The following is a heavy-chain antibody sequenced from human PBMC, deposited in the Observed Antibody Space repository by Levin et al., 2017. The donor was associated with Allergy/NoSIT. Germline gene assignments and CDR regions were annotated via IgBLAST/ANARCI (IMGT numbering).Heavy chain of an antibody. CDR1: GGSISSSSYY. V-gene: IGHV4-39*07. D-gene: IGHD2-2*01. CDR3: ASLLVPGAQSYYYHEPPPYTPHPKTRVTISLATSMNQYSLKLRSGTAADTAVYYCASLLVPGAQSYYYHAMDV. J-gene: IGHJ6*02. CDR2: IHYNGNT. Sequence: PSETLSLTCSVSGGSISSSSYYWGWIRQPPGKGLEWIGSIHYNGNTYYNPSLKSRVTISLDTSMNQYSLKLRSVTAADTAVDYCASLLVPGAQSYYYHEPPPYTPHPKTRVTISLATSMNQYSLKLRSGTAADTAVYYCASLLVPGAQSYYYHAMDVWGQGTTVTVSS.